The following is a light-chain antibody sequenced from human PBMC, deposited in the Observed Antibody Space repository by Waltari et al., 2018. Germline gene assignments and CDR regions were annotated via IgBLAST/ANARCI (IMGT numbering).Light chain of an antibody. J-gene: IGKJ3*01. CDR1: QDIDYF. V-gene: IGKV1-16*01. CDR2: AAT. CDR3: QQYFTYPQVA. Sequence: DIQMTQSPSSLSASVGDRVTITCRASQDIDYFLAWFQQKPGKVPESLSSAATRLQTGVPSRFSASRSATDYSLTITDLQPEDFATYYCQQYFTYPQVAFGPGTKVNVK.